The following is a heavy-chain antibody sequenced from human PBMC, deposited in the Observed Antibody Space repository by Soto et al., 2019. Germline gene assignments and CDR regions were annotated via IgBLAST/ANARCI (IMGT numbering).Heavy chain of an antibody. CDR1: GFTFSSYA. CDR3: AKGAYCSGGSCYYFDY. J-gene: IGHJ4*02. Sequence: EVQFLESGGGLVQPGGSLRLSCAASGFTFSSYAMSWVRQAPGKGLEGVSLITGSGGNTDYADSVKGRFTISRDNSKNTLSLQMNSLRVEDTAVYYCAKGAYCSGGSCYYFDYWGQGTLVTVSS. D-gene: IGHD2-15*01. V-gene: IGHV3-23*01. CDR2: ITGSGGNT.